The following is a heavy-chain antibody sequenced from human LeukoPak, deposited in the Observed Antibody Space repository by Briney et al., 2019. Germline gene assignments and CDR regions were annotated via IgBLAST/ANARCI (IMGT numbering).Heavy chain of an antibody. CDR3: VKGGYKTSSGPFEY. Sequence: GGSLRLSCVASGFTFDDYAIHWVRLVPGKGLEGVPGINWNSVTIGYADSVKGRFSISRDKTKKSLYLQMKSLRADDMALYYCVKGGYKTSSGPFEYWGQGTLGTDSS. CDR1: GFTFDDYA. J-gene: IGHJ4*02. V-gene: IGHV3-9*03. D-gene: IGHD3-10*01. CDR2: INWNSVTI.